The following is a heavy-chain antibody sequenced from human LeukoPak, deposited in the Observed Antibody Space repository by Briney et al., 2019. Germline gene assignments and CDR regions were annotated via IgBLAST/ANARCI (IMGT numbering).Heavy chain of an antibody. CDR1: GFTFSSYS. CDR3: ARHTAMAVLDY. V-gene: IGHV3-48*01. J-gene: IGHJ4*02. CDR2: ISSSSSTI. Sequence: GGSLRLSCAASGFTFSSYSMNWVRQAPGKGLEWVSYISSSSSTIYYADSVKGRFTISRDNAKNSLYLQMNSLRAEDTAVYYCARHTAMAVLDYWGQGTLVTVSS. D-gene: IGHD5-18*01.